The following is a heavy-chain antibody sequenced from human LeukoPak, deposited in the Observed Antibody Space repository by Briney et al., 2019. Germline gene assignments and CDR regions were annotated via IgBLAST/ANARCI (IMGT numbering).Heavy chain of an antibody. CDR1: GGSISSSSYY. CDR3: ARGLWFGDENPPYFDY. D-gene: IGHD3-10*01. V-gene: IGHV4-39*07. CDR2: IYYSGST. J-gene: IGHJ4*02. Sequence: SETLSLTCTVSGGSISSSSYYWGWIRQPPGKGLEWIGSIYYSGSTYYNPSLKSRVTISLDTSKNQFSLKLNSVTAADTALYYCARGLWFGDENPPYFDYWGQGTLVTVSS.